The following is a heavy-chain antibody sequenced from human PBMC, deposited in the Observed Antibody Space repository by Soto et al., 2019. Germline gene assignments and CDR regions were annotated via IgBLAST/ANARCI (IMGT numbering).Heavy chain of an antibody. V-gene: IGHV1-3*01. CDR1: GYTFTKNT. D-gene: IGHD2-15*01. Sequence: QVQIVQSGAEVKRPGASVRLSCKASGYTFTKNTIHWVRQAPGQGLEWMGWINAGTGNTKYSQKFQGRLTTARDTSASTAYMDLSSLTSEDTAVDYCARGEGYCNDASFYRWFDHWGQGSLLTVSS. CDR3: ARGEGYCNDASFYRWFDH. J-gene: IGHJ5*02. CDR2: INAGTGNT.